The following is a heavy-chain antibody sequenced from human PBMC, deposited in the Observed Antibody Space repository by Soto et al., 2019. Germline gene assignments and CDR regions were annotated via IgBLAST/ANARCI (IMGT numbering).Heavy chain of an antibody. D-gene: IGHD6-6*01. J-gene: IGHJ6*02. Sequence: QVQLQESGPGLVKPSQTLSLTCTVSGGSISSGGYYWTWIRQHPGKGLEWIGYNYYSGITYYNPSLQSRVTISLDTSKNQFALKLSSVTAAETAVYYCARGSSIAGLDYGMDVWGQGTTVTVSS. V-gene: IGHV4-31*03. CDR2: NYYSGIT. CDR1: GGSISSGGYY. CDR3: ARGSSIAGLDYGMDV.